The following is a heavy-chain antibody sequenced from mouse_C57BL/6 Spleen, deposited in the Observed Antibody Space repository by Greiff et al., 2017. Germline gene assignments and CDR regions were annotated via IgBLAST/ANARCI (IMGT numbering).Heavy chain of an antibody. Sequence: EVQVVESGGGLVKPGGSLKLSCAASGFTFSSYAMSWVRQTPEKRLEWVATISDGGSYTYYPDNVKGRFTISRDNAKNNLYLQMSHLKSEDTAMXYCARDGGNAYSLDDWGQGTTLTVSS. CDR1: GFTFSSYA. V-gene: IGHV5-4*01. J-gene: IGHJ2*01. CDR3: ARDGGNAYSLDD. D-gene: IGHD2-12*01. CDR2: ISDGGSYT.